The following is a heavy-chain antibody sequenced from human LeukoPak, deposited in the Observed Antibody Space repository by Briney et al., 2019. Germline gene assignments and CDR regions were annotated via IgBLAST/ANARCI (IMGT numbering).Heavy chain of an antibody. CDR3: ARDRSGSYENWLDP. CDR2: ISRSGSTK. J-gene: IGHJ5*02. V-gene: IGHV3-48*03. CDR1: GFTFSSYE. Sequence: PGGSLRLSCAASGFTFSSYEMNWVRQAPGKGLEWVSYISRSGSTKYYADSVKGRFTISGDNAKNSLYLQMNSLRAEDTAVYYCARDRSGSYENWLDPWGQGTLVTVSS. D-gene: IGHD1-26*01.